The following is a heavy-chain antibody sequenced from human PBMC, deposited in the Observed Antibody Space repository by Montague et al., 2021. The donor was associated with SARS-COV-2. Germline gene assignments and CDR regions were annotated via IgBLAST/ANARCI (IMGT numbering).Heavy chain of an antibody. CDR3: ARHDIFSNWFDP. CDR1: GDAIRSSGYY. V-gene: IGHV4-39*01. CDR2: VYYSGST. Sequence: SETLSLTCSVSGDAIRSSGYYWGWIRQPPGKGLEWIGTVYYSGSTNYNPSLKSRVTMPVDTSKNQFSLELRSVTAADTAVYYCARHDIFSNWFDPWGQGTLVTVSS. D-gene: IGHD3-9*01. J-gene: IGHJ5*02.